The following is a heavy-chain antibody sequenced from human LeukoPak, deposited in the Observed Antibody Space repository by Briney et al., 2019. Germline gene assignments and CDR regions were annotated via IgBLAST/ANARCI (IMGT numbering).Heavy chain of an antibody. J-gene: IGHJ4*02. CDR2: INHSGST. Sequence: SETLSLTCAVYGGSFSGYYWSWIRQPPGKGLEWIGEINHSGSTNYNPSLKSRVTISVDTSKNQFSLKLSSVTAADTAVYYCARHAPEQWRVPYFDYWGQGTLVTVSS. CDR1: GGSFSGYY. D-gene: IGHD6-19*01. V-gene: IGHV4-34*01. CDR3: ARHAPEQWRVPYFDY.